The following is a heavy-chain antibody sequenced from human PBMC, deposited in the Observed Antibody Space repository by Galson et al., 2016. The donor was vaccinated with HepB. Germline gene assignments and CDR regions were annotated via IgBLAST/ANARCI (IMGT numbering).Heavy chain of an antibody. V-gene: IGHV4-34*01. CDR2: ISNSGST. CDR3: TRGRGIAL. J-gene: IGHJ4*02. Sequence: SETLSLTCAVSGGSLSGYYWSWIRQPPGKGLEWIGEISNSGSTNHNPSLESRVTISPDTSRNQFSLILTSVTAADTAVYYCTRGRGIALWGQGTLVTVSS. CDR1: GGSLSGYY.